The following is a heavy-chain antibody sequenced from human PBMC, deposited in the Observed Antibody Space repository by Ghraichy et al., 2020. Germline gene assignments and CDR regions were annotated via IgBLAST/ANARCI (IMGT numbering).Heavy chain of an antibody. Sequence: GESLNISCAASGFTVSNNYMRWVRQAPGKGLGWVSVIYSGGSTSYADSVKGRFTISRDNSKNTLYLQMNSLRAEDTAVYYCARDYYGAWGQGTLVTVSS. D-gene: IGHD3-22*01. J-gene: IGHJ5*02. V-gene: IGHV3-66*01. CDR3: ARDYYGA. CDR2: IYSGGST. CDR1: GFTVSNNY.